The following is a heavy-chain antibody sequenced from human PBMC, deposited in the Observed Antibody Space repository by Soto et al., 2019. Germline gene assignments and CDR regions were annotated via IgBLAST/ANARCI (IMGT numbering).Heavy chain of an antibody. CDR1: GFTFSNYA. CDR2: ISSNGGST. V-gene: IGHV3-23*01. J-gene: IGHJ6*02. D-gene: IGHD6-19*01. CDR3: AKVLSSGWYNYYGMDV. Sequence: EVQLLESGGGLVQPGGPLRLSFAASGFTFSNYAMSWVRQAPGKGLEWVSTISSNGGSTYSADSVKGRFTISRHNSKNTLYLQMNSLRAEVTAVYYCAKVLSSGWYNYYGMDVWGQGTTVTVSS.